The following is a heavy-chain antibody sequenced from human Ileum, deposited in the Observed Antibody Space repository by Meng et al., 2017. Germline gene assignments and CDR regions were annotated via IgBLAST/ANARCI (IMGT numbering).Heavy chain of an antibody. CDR2: IYPGDSDT. CDR1: GYSFTSYW. J-gene: IGHJ3*02. D-gene: IGHD4-17*01. Sequence: GESLKISCKVSGYSFTSYWIGWVRQMPGKGLEWMGIIYPGDSDTRYSPSFQGQGTISADKSISTADLQWSSLKASDTAMYYCARIDYGDYSDSAFDIWGQGTMVTVSS. CDR3: ARIDYGDYSDSAFDI. V-gene: IGHV5-51*01.